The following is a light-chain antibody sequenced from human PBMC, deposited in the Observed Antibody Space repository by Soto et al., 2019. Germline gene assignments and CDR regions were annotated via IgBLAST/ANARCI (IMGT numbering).Light chain of an antibody. Sequence: EIVLTQSPGTLSLSPGARATLSCRASQSVSSNLAWYHQKPGQAPRLLIYGASTRATGIPARFSGSGSGTEFTLTINSLQSEDFVVYYCQQYDNWPPTFGQGTRLEIK. J-gene: IGKJ5*01. CDR2: GAS. V-gene: IGKV3D-15*01. CDR1: QSVSSN. CDR3: QQYDNWPPT.